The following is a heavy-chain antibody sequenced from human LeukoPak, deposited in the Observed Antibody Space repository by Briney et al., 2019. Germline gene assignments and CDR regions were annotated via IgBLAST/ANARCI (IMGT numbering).Heavy chain of an antibody. CDR3: ARAAGGITGTGLLDY. D-gene: IGHD1-20*01. CDR2: ISSGDDTI. CDR1: GFTFSDYF. V-gene: IGHV3-11*01. Sequence: PGGSLRLSCAASGFTFSDYFMTWVRQPPGKGLEWISYISSGDDTIYYADSVQGRFTISRDNAKNSLYLQMNSLRAEDTAVYYCARAAGGITGTGLLDYWGQGTLVTVSS. J-gene: IGHJ4*02.